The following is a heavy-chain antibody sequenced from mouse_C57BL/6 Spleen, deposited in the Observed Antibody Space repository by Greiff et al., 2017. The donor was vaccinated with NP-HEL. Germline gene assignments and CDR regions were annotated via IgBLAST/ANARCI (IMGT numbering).Heavy chain of an antibody. CDR2: INPNYGTT. V-gene: IGHV1-39*01. CDR3: ARRGDYDDAGTVCYFDY. CDR1: GYSFTDYN. Sequence: VQLQQSGPELVKPGASVKISCKASGYSFTDYNMNWVKQSNGKSLEWIGVINPNYGTTSYNQKFKGKATLTVDQSSSTAYMQLNSLTSEDSAVYYCARRGDYDDAGTVCYFDYWGQGTTLTVSS. J-gene: IGHJ2*01. D-gene: IGHD2-4*01.